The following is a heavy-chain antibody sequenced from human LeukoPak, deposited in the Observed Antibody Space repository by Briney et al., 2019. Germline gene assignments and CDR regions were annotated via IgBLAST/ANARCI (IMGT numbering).Heavy chain of an antibody. D-gene: IGHD6-6*01. Sequence: SETLSLTCTVSGYSIRSGFYWGWIRQSPGKGLEWIGNIYHSGITYYTPSLKSRVTISVDTSKNQFSLKLSSVTAADTAVYYCARSFSSSAEIDYWGQGTLVTVSS. CDR1: GYSIRSGFY. CDR3: ARSFSSSAEIDY. CDR2: IYHSGIT. V-gene: IGHV4-38-2*02. J-gene: IGHJ4*02.